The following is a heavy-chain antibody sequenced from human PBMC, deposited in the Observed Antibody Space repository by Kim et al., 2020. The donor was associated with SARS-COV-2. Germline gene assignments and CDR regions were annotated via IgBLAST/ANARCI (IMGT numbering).Heavy chain of an antibody. CDR3: AGGFDY. J-gene: IGHJ4*02. CDR2: IYHSGST. Sequence: IYHSGSTNPTPTLKSRVTISVDTPKTQFSRKLSSVTAADTAVYYCAGGFDYWGQGTLVTVSS. V-gene: IGHV4-59*09.